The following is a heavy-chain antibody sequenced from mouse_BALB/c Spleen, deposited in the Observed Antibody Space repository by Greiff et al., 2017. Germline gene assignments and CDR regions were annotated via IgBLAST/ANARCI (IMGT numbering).Heavy chain of an antibody. Sequence: EVQVVESGGGLVKPGGSLKLSCAASGFTFSDYYMYWVRQTPEKRLEWVATISDGGSYTYYPDSVKGRFTISRDNAKNNLYLQMSSLKSEDTAMYYCAREGRYDLYYYAMDYWGQGTSVTVSS. D-gene: IGHD2-14*01. CDR2: ISDGGSYT. CDR1: GFTFSDYY. J-gene: IGHJ4*01. V-gene: IGHV5-4*02. CDR3: AREGRYDLYYYAMDY.